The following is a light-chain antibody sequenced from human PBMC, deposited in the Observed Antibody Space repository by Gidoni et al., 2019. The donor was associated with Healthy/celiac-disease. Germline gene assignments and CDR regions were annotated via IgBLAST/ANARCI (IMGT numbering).Light chain of an antibody. CDR3: QQYGSSPPT. Sequence: EIVLTQSPGTLSLSPGERATLSCRASQSVSSSYLAGYQQTPGQAPRLLIYGASSRATGIPDRFSGSGSGTDFTLTISRLEPEDFAVYYCQQYGSSPPTFGPGTKVDIK. CDR2: GAS. V-gene: IGKV3-20*01. CDR1: QSVSSSY. J-gene: IGKJ3*01.